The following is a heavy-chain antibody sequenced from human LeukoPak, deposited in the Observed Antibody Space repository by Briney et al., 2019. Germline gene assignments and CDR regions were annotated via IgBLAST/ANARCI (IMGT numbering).Heavy chain of an antibody. D-gene: IGHD2-21*02. Sequence: GGSLRLSCAASGFTFSSYAMHWVRQAPGRGLEWVAVISYDGSNKYYADSVKGRFTISRDNSKNTLYLQMNSLRAEDTAVYYCASDQSQLEVTAIDPGYFHHWGQGTLVTVSS. CDR2: ISYDGSNK. V-gene: IGHV3-30-3*01. J-gene: IGHJ1*01. CDR1: GFTFSSYA. CDR3: ASDQSQLEVTAIDPGYFHH.